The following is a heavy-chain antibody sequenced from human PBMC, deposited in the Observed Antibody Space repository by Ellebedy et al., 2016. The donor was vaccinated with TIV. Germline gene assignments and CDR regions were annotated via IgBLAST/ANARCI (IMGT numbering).Heavy chain of an antibody. D-gene: IGHD3/OR15-3a*01. J-gene: IGHJ3*01. CDR2: IYYSGST. Sequence: SETLSLTXTVSGGSISSSTDYWNWIRQPPGKGLQWIAAIYYSGSTYYNPSLKSRVTVSVDMSENQFSLQLSSVTAADTAMYYCARKVYKSVVAWYDFDVWGQGRMVTVSS. CDR1: GGSISSSTDY. CDR3: ARKVYKSVVAWYDFDV. V-gene: IGHV4-39*01.